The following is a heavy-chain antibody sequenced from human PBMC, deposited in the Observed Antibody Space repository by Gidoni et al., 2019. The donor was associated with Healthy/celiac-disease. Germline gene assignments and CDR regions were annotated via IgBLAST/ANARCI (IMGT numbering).Heavy chain of an antibody. CDR3: AKDIDLSSSWTSFDY. Sequence: EVQLVESGGGLVQPGRSLRLSCAASGFTFDAYAMHWVRQAPGKGLEWVSGISWNSGSIGYADSVKGRFTISRVNAKNSLYLQMNSLRAEDTALYYCAKDIDLSSSWTSFDYWGQGTLVTVSS. V-gene: IGHV3-9*01. CDR1: GFTFDAYA. CDR2: ISWNSGSI. J-gene: IGHJ4*02. D-gene: IGHD6-13*01.